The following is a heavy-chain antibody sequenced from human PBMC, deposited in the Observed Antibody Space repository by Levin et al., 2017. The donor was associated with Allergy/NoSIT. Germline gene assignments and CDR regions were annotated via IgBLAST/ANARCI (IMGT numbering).Heavy chain of an antibody. CDR3: AKKQGGTSGFSFDV. CDR1: GFTFSDYA. V-gene: IGHV3-23*01. Sequence: SCAASGFTFSDYAMTWVRQAPGKGLEWVSVITGGGGDKYYGDSVKGRFTVPRDNSKDTLYLELNSLRAEDTAVYYCAKKQGGTSGFSFDVWGQGTMVTVSS. J-gene: IGHJ3*01. CDR2: ITGGGGDK. D-gene: IGHD1-1*01.